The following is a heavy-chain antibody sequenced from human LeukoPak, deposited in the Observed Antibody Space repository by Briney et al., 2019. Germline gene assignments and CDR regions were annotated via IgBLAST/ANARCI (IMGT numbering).Heavy chain of an antibody. CDR1: GFTFNNYA. CDR2: ISGSGTYT. V-gene: IGHV3-23*01. J-gene: IGHJ6*02. CDR3: AKDWSFNYGTHYGMDV. D-gene: IGHD3-10*01. Sequence: GGSLRLSCAASGFTFNNYAMNWVRQAPGKGLEWVSDISGSGTYTYYADSVRGRFTISRDNSDNTLYLQMNSLRADDTAEYYCAKDWSFNYGTHYGMDVWGQGTTVTVSS.